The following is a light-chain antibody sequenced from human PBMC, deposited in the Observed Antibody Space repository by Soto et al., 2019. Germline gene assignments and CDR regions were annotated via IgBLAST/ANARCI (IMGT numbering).Light chain of an antibody. CDR2: GAT. V-gene: IGKV1-6*01. CDR3: LQDYNYPRT. CDR1: QDIRTE. Sequence: ALQMTQYPSSLSASVGDRVTITCRASQDIRTELGWYQQKPGKAPKLLIYGATTLQSGVPSRFSGSGSGTDFTLTISGLQPEDCATYYCLQDYNYPRTFGQGTKVEVK. J-gene: IGKJ1*01.